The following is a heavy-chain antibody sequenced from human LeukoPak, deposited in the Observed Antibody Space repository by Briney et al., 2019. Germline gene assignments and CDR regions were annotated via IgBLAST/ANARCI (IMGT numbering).Heavy chain of an antibody. CDR2: IKSKTDGGTT. J-gene: IGHJ4*02. V-gene: IGHV3-15*07. D-gene: IGHD6-13*01. CDR1: GFTFSNAW. Sequence: PGGSLRLSCATSGFTFSNAWMNWVRQAPGKGLGWVGRIKSKTDGGTTDYAAPVKGRFTISRDDSKNTLHLQMNSLKTEDTAVYYCTTDWGVSSWEKHDYWGQGTLVTVSS. CDR3: TTDWGVSSWEKHDY.